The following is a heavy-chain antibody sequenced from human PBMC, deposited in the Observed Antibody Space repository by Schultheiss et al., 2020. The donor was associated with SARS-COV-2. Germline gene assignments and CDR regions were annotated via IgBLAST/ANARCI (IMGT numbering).Heavy chain of an antibody. CDR3: ARSYSSSFGSYMDV. D-gene: IGHD6-13*01. Sequence: GSLRLSCIVSGGSISSYYWSWIRQPPGKGLEWIGYISYTGNTNYNPSLKSRVTISVDTSKNQFSLKLSSVTAADTAVYYCARSYSSSFGSYMDVWGKGNMVTVSS. V-gene: IGHV4-59*01. J-gene: IGHJ6*03. CDR1: GGSISSYY. CDR2: ISYTGNT.